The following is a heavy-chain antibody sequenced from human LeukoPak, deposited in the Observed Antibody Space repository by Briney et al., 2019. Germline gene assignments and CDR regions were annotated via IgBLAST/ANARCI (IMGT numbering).Heavy chain of an antibody. CDR1: GFTFSSYA. V-gene: IGHV3-64D*06. CDR2: ISSNGGST. D-gene: IGHD3-10*01. J-gene: IGHJ6*04. CDR3: VRQRITMVRGVISYYGMDV. Sequence: PGRSLRLSCSASGFTFSSYAMHWVRQAPGKGLEYVSAISSNGGSTYYADSVKGRFTISRDNSKNTLYLQMSSLRAEDTAVYYCVRQRITMVRGVISYYGMDVWGKGTTVTVSS.